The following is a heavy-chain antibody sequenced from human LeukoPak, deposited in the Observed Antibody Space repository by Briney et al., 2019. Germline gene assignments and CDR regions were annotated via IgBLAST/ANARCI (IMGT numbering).Heavy chain of an antibody. V-gene: IGHV1-2*02. CDR3: AVAPGDY. D-gene: IGHD2-21*01. Sequence: ASVKVSCKASGYTFTGYYMHWVRQAPGQGLEWMGWINPNSDYTFYAQKFQGRVTLTRDTSVSTVYMELTTLTSDDTALYYCAVAPGDYWGQGTLVSVSA. J-gene: IGHJ4*02. CDR1: GYTFTGYY. CDR2: INPNSDYT.